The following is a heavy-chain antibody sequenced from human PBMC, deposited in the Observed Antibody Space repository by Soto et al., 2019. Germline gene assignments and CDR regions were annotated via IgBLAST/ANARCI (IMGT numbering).Heavy chain of an antibody. D-gene: IGHD6-19*01. V-gene: IGHV1-69*13. J-gene: IGHJ4*02. CDR2: IIPIFGTA. Sequence: ASVKVSCKASGGTFSSYAISWVRQAPGQGLEWMGGIIPIFGTANYAQKFQGRVTITADESTSTAYMELSSLRSEDTAVYYCARDLRGSSERATHYYVYWGQGTLVTVSS. CDR3: ARDLRGSSERATHYYVY. CDR1: GGTFSSYA.